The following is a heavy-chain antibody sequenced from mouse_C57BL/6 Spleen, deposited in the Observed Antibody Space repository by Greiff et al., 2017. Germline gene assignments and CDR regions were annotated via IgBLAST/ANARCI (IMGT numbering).Heavy chain of an antibody. CDR2: IDPSDSYT. J-gene: IGHJ3*01. Sequence: QVHVKQPGAELVMPGASVKLSCKASGYTFTSYWMHWVKQRPGQGLEWIGEIDPSDSYTNYNQQFKGKSTLTVDKSSSTAYMQLSSLTSEDSAVYYCASFYYGSSLAWFAYWGQGTLVTVSA. D-gene: IGHD1-1*01. CDR1: GYTFTSYW. V-gene: IGHV1-69*01. CDR3: ASFYYGSSLAWFAY.